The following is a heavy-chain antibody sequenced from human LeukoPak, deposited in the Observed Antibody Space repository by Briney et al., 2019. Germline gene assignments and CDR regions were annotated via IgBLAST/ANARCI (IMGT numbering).Heavy chain of an antibody. V-gene: IGHV3-48*02. CDR2: ISSSSSIR. CDR3: ARDVLRFLEWLGMDV. Sequence: PGGSLRLSCAASGFTFSSYSMNWVRQAPGKGLEWVSYISSSSSIRYYADSVKGRFTISRDNAKNSLYLQMNSLRDEDTAVYYCARDVLRFLEWLGMDVWGQGTTVTVSS. D-gene: IGHD3-3*01. J-gene: IGHJ6*02. CDR1: GFTFSSYS.